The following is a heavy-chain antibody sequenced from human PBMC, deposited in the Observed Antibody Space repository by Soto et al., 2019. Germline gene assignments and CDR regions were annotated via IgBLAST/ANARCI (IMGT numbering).Heavy chain of an antibody. Sequence: QVQLQESGPGLVKPSETLSLTCSVSGVSTSNHYWTWIRKPPGQGPEWIGCIYYRGTTNYNASFNSRLTISVDTSKNQFSLELTSVTTADTAVYYCARGGGSPYHDHEFDYWGQGILVTVSS. CDR1: GVSTSNHY. D-gene: IGHD2-2*01. CDR3: ARGGGSPYHDHEFDY. V-gene: IGHV4-59*11. CDR2: IYYRGTT. J-gene: IGHJ4*02.